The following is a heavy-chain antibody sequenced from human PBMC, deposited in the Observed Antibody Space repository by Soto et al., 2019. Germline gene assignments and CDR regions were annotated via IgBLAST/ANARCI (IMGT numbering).Heavy chain of an antibody. J-gene: IGHJ6*02. D-gene: IGHD4-17*01. CDR3: ARDHGDYGRYYYYGMDV. CDR2: IYHSGST. Sequence: QVQLQESGPGLVKPSGTLSLTCAVSGGSISSSNWWSWVRQPPGKGLEWIGEIYHSGSTNYNPSLKSRVTISVDKSKNQFSLKLSSVTAADTAVYYCARDHGDYGRYYYYGMDVWGQGTTVSVSS. V-gene: IGHV4-4*02. CDR1: GGSISSSNW.